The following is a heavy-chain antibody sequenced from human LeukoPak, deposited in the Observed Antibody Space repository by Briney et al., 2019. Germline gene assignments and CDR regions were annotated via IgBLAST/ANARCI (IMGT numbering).Heavy chain of an antibody. D-gene: IGHD6-19*01. V-gene: IGHV3-30*18. CDR3: VKDFGGGWLGHRYYFDY. CDR1: GFTFSSYG. J-gene: IGHJ4*02. CDR2: ISYDGSNK. Sequence: GRSLRLSCAASGFTFSSYGMHWVRQAPGKGLEWVAVISYDGSNKYYADSVKGRFTISRDNSKNTLYLQMNSLRAEDTAVYYCVKDFGGGWLGHRYYFDYWGQGTLVTVSS.